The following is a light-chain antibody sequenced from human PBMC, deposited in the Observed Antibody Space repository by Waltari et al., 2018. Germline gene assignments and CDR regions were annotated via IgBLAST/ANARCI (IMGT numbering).Light chain of an antibody. CDR1: SSAVGTSDY. Sequence: QSALTQPASVSGSPGQSITISCPGSSSAVGTSDYVPWYQHHPGNAPNLIIYGVSNRPSGVSNRFSGSKSGNTASLTISGVQAEDEADYYCSSYTGSSTLVIFGGGTKLTVL. CDR3: SSYTGSSTLVI. CDR2: GVS. V-gene: IGLV2-14*01. J-gene: IGLJ2*01.